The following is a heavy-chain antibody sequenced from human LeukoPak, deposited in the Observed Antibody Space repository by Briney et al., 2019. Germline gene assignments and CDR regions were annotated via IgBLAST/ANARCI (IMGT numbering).Heavy chain of an antibody. CDR1: GGTFNTYA. D-gene: IGHD3-9*01. J-gene: IGHJ6*02. V-gene: IGHV1-69*04. CDR3: ARPSESGGSVFDPLRLDV. CDR2: IIPILGKT. Sequence: ASVKVSCKASGGTFNTYAITWLRQAPGQGLEWMGRIIPILGKTYYAHNFRGRVTITADKSTSTVYMEVSSLRSEDTAMYYCARPSESGGSVFDPLRLDVWGQGTTVTVSS.